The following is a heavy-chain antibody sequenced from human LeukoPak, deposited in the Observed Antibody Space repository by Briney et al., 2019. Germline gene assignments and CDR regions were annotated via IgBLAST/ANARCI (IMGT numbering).Heavy chain of an antibody. Sequence: SETLSLVCAVYGGSFSGYYWSWIRQPPGKGLAWIGEINHSGSTNYNPSLKSRVTISVDTSKNQFSLKLSSVTAADTAVYYCARGRRDGYNYGIVDYWGQGTLVTVSS. D-gene: IGHD5-24*01. V-gene: IGHV4-34*01. CDR2: INHSGST. J-gene: IGHJ4*02. CDR3: ARGRRDGYNYGIVDY. CDR1: GGSFSGYY.